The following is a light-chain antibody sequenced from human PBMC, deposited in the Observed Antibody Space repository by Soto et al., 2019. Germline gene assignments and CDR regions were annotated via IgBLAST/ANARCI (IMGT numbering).Light chain of an antibody. J-gene: IGLJ2*01. CDR1: SSDVGGYNY. CDR2: AVS. V-gene: IGLV2-8*01. CDR3: SSYARSNNWVL. Sequence: QSVLTQPPSPSGSPGQSVTISCAGTSSDVGGYNYVSWYQQHPGKAPQLLIYAVSKRPSGVPDRFSGSKSGNTASLTVSGLQTEDEADYYCSSYARSNNWVLFGGGTKLTVL.